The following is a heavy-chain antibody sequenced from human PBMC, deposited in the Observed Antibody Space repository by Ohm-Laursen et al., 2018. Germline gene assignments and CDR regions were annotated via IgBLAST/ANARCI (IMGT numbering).Heavy chain of an antibody. D-gene: IGHD2-8*01. V-gene: IGHV3-66*01. CDR2: VYADGST. CDR1: GFTVSTKY. J-gene: IGHJ5*02. Sequence: SLRLSCTGSGFTVSTKYMSWVRQAPGKGLEWASVVYADGSTYYADSEKGRFIISRDYSKNTLYLQMNSLRAEDTAVYYCAREDGNCTSAVCYRRFDPWGQGTLVTVSS. CDR3: AREDGNCTSAVCYRRFDP.